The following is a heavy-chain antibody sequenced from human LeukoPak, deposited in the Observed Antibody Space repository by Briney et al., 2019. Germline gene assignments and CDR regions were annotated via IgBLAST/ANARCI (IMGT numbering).Heavy chain of an antibody. CDR2: INHSGST. J-gene: IGHJ6*03. D-gene: IGHD3-3*01. Sequence: PSETLSLTCAVYGGSFSGYYWSWIRQPPGKGLEWIGEINHSGSTNYNPSLKSRVTISVDTSKNQFSLKLSSVTAADTAVYYCARALHDYYDFWSGYYYYYYMDVWGKGTTVTVSS. CDR1: GGSFSGYY. CDR3: ARALHDYYDFWSGYYYYYYMDV. V-gene: IGHV4-34*01.